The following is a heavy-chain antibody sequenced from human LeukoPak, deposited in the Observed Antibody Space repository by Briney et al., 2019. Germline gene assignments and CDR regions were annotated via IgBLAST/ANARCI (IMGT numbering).Heavy chain of an antibody. Sequence: AASVKVSCKASGYTFTNYAIHWVRQAPGQRPEWLAWINAANGYARYSHHLQGRVIITRDTSASTAYMEVNNLRSDDTAMYYCAIRDGHTDHWGQGTLVTVSS. CDR2: INAANGYA. J-gene: IGHJ4*02. CDR1: GYTFTNYA. CDR3: AIRDGHTDH. D-gene: IGHD5-24*01. V-gene: IGHV1-3*01.